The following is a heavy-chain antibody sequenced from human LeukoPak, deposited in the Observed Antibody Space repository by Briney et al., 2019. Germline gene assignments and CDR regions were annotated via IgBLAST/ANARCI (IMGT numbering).Heavy chain of an antibody. D-gene: IGHD2-21*02. Sequence: GGSLRLSCAASGFTFSSYAMHWVRQAPGKGLEWVAVISYDGSNKYYADSVKGRFTISRDNAKNSLYLQMNSLRAEDTAVYYCARDLLYDCGGDCRAFDIWGQGTMVTVSS. J-gene: IGHJ3*02. CDR2: ISYDGSNK. CDR3: ARDLLYDCGGDCRAFDI. V-gene: IGHV3-30-3*01. CDR1: GFTFSSYA.